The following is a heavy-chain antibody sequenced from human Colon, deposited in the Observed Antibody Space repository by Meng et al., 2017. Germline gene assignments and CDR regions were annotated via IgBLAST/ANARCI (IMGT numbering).Heavy chain of an antibody. Sequence: VQLLQWGAGLLKPSDTQSLICAVYGGSLSDHYLTWIRQPPGKGLEWVGEIHPIGSTYSSPPLQIRVTITLDTSKNQFSLTLSSMTAADTAVYYCARGVDWAKSGNFWDQGTLVTVSS. D-gene: IGHD3-9*01. CDR3: ARGVDWAKSGNF. J-gene: IGHJ4*02. CDR1: GGSLSDHY. CDR2: IHPIGST. V-gene: IGHV4-34*01.